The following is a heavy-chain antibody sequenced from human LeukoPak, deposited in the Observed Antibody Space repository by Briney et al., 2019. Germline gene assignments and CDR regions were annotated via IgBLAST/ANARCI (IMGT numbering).Heavy chain of an antibody. D-gene: IGHD3-10*01. CDR1: GYTFTSYG. V-gene: IGHV1-18*01. J-gene: IGHJ4*02. Sequence: ASVKVSCKASGYTFTSYGISWVRQAPGQGLEWMGWISAYNGNTNYAQKRQGRVTMTTDTSTSAAYMDLSSMRSEDTAVYYCARDWWFGELSFDYWGQGTLATVSS. CDR2: ISAYNGNT. CDR3: ARDWWFGELSFDY.